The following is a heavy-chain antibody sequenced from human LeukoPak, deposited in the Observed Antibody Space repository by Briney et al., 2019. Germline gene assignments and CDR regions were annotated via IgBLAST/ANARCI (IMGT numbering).Heavy chain of an antibody. CDR2: ISGGGVIT. J-gene: IGHJ4*02. CDR1: GFTLRSSA. D-gene: IGHD7-27*01. V-gene: IGHV3-23*01. Sequence: GGSLRLSCAASGFTLRSSAMAWVRQAPGKGLEWVSTISGGGVITHYADSVKGRLTISRDNSKNTMYLQMNSLRTEDTAIYYCAKVGNSLDSWGQGTLVTVSS. CDR3: AKVGNSLDS.